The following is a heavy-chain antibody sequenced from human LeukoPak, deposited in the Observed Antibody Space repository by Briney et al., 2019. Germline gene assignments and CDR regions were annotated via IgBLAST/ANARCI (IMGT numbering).Heavy chain of an antibody. CDR3: AKGGATICDN. V-gene: IGHV3-74*01. CDR2: INSNGSST. J-gene: IGHJ4*02. D-gene: IGHD5-12*01. CDR1: GFTFSNYW. Sequence: QPGGSLRLSWAASGFTFSNYWMHWVRQAPGKGLVWVSRINSNGSSTNYADSVKGRFTISRDNAKNTLYLQMSSLRAEDTAVYYCAKGGATICDNWGQGTLVTVSS.